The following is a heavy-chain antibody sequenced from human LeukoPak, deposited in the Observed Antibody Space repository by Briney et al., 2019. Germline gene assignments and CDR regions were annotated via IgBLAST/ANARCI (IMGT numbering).Heavy chain of an antibody. CDR2: ITGSGGNT. CDR3: AKAASSSWPSYYYGMDV. J-gene: IGHJ6*02. Sequence: PGGSLRLSCAASGFTFSSYGMHWVRQAPGMGLEWVSVITGSGGNTYYADSVKGRFTISKDNSKNTVYLQMSSLRVDDTAVYYCAKAASSSWPSYYYGMDVWGQGTTVTVSS. CDR1: GFTFSSYG. D-gene: IGHD6-13*01. V-gene: IGHV3-23*01.